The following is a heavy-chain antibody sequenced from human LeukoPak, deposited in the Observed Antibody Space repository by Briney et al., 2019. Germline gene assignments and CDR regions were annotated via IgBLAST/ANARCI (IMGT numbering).Heavy chain of an antibody. D-gene: IGHD5/OR15-5a*01. J-gene: IGHJ4*02. CDR1: GFTFTSYY. Sequence: ASVKVSCKASGFTFTSYYMHWVRQAPGQGLEWMGIINPSGSYTSYAQKFQGRVTMTRDTSTSTVYMELSSLRSDDTAVYFCARGPVSASFDSWGQGTLVIVSA. V-gene: IGHV1-46*01. CDR3: ARGPVSASFDS. CDR2: INPSGSYT.